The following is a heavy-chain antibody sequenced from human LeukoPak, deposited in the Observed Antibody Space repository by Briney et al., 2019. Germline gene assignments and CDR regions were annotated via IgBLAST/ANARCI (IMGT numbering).Heavy chain of an antibody. CDR2: IYYSGST. D-gene: IGHD1-26*01. Sequence: PSETLSLTCTVSGGSVSSGSYYWSWIRQPPGKGLEWIGYIYYSGSTNYNPSLKNRVTISIDTSKNQFSLKLSSVTAADTAVYYCARDRVRGSSNPYFDYWGQGTLVTVSS. CDR3: ARDRVRGSSNPYFDY. V-gene: IGHV4-61*01. CDR1: GGSVSSGSYY. J-gene: IGHJ4*02.